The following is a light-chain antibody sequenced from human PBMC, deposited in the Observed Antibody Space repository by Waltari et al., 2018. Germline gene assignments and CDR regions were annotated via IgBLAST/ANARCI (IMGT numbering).Light chain of an antibody. CDR2: SNN. Sequence: QSVLTQPPSASGTPGQRVTISCSGSSSNIGSNTVAWYEQFPGMAPRLLIYSNNQRPSGGPDRVSGSKSCSSASLTISGLHFEDEADYYCATWDDSLNGRVFGGGTKLTVL. J-gene: IGLJ3*02. CDR1: SSNIGSNT. CDR3: ATWDDSLNGRV. V-gene: IGLV1-44*01.